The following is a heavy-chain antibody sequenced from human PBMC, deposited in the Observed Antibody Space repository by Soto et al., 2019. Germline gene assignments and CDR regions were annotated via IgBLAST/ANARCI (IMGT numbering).Heavy chain of an antibody. CDR3: ARRDRSGFSYWLDT. J-gene: IGHJ5*02. CDR1: GGSFSGYY. Sequence: PSETLSLTCAVYGGSFSGYYWSWIRQPPGKGLEWIGEINHSGSTNYNPSLKSRVTISVDTSKNQFSLKLSSVTAADTAVYYCARRDRSGFSYWLDTWGQGTLVTVSS. V-gene: IGHV4-34*01. D-gene: IGHD3-22*01. CDR2: INHSGST.